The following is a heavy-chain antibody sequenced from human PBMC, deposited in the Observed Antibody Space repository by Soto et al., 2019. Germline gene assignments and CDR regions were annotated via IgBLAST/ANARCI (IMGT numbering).Heavy chain of an antibody. D-gene: IGHD2-15*01. CDR3: ARDGSCSGGNCYPGWFDP. V-gene: IGHV3-7*01. J-gene: IGHJ5*02. Sequence: EVQLVESGGGLVQPGGSLRLSCAASGFTLSSYWMSWVRQAPGKGLEWVANIKQDGSEKYYVDSVKGRFTISRDNAKNSLYLQMNSLRAEDTAVYYCARDGSCSGGNCYPGWFDPWGQGTLVTVSS. CDR1: GFTLSSYW. CDR2: IKQDGSEK.